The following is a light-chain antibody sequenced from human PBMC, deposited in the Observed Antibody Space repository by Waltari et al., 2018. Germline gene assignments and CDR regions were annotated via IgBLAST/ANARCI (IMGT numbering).Light chain of an antibody. Sequence: DIQMTQSPSSLSASVGDRVTITCRASQNISNFLNWYQQKPGKAPNLLFYSASNLQSGVPSRFIGSGSGTDFALTISSLQPEDFATYYCQQRYSALTWTFGQGTKVQI. CDR3: QQRYSALTWT. CDR1: QNISNF. V-gene: IGKV1-39*01. CDR2: SAS. J-gene: IGKJ1*01.